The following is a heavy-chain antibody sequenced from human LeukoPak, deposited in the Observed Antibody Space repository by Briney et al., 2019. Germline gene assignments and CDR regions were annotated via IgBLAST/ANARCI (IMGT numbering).Heavy chain of an antibody. Sequence: ASVKVSCKASGYTFTSYDINWVRQAPGQGLEWMGWINPNSGGTNYAQKFQGRVTMTRDTSISTAYMELSRLRSDDTAVYYCARDGEAVSNSFDYWGQGTLVTVSS. CDR1: GYTFTSYD. CDR2: INPNSGGT. J-gene: IGHJ4*02. V-gene: IGHV1-2*02. CDR3: ARDGEAVSNSFDY. D-gene: IGHD6-19*01.